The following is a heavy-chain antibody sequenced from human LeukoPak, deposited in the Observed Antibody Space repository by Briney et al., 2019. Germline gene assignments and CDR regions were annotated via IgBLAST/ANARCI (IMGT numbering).Heavy chain of an antibody. J-gene: IGHJ4*02. CDR1: GYTFTSYW. CDR2: FYPGDSDT. CDR3: ARLGYCSRGTCYAFDY. D-gene: IGHD2-2*03. V-gene: IGHV5-51*01. Sequence: GESLKISCKGSGYTFTSYWIGWVRQMPGEGLEWMGIFYPGDSDTRYSPSFQGQVTMSADKSITTAYLQWSSLKASDTAMYFCARLGYCSRGTCYAFDYWGQGTLVTVSS.